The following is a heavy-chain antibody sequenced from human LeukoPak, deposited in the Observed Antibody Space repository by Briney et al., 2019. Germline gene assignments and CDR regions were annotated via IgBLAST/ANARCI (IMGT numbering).Heavy chain of an antibody. Sequence: PGGSLRLSCTASGFTFSGYSMNWIRQAPGKGLEWVSSFGTRSTSIYHAGSVKGRFAISRDNAKNSLYLQMNSLRAEDTAVYYCAREVSEGFDFRGQGTLVTVSS. D-gene: IGHD3-22*01. V-gene: IGHV3-21*01. CDR1: GFTFSGYS. CDR3: AREVSEGFDF. CDR2: FGTRSTSI. J-gene: IGHJ4*02.